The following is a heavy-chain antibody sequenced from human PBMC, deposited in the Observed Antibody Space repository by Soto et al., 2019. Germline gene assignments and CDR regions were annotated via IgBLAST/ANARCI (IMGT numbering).Heavy chain of an antibody. D-gene: IGHD6-6*01. V-gene: IGHV4-31*03. Sequence: SETLSLTCTVSGGSISSGGYYWSWIRQHPGKGLEWIGYIYYSGSTYYNPSLKSRVTISVDTSKNQFSLKLSSVTAADTAVYYCARYKGEYSSLLFDYWGQGTLVTVSS. CDR1: GGSISSGGYY. J-gene: IGHJ4*02. CDR3: ARYKGEYSSLLFDY. CDR2: IYYSGST.